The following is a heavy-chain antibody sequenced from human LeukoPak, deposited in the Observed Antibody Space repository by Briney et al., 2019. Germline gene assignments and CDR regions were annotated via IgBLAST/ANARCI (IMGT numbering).Heavy chain of an antibody. CDR1: GFTFSSYN. CDR2: ISSSSYI. Sequence: PGGSLRLSCAASGFTFSSYNMNWVRQAPGNGLEWVSSISSSSYIYYADSVKGRFTISRDNAKNSLYLQMNSLRAEDTAVYYCARDGSRSSYYFDYWGREPWSPSPQ. D-gene: IGHD3-10*01. J-gene: IGHJ4*02. V-gene: IGHV3-21*01. CDR3: ARDGSRSSYYFDY.